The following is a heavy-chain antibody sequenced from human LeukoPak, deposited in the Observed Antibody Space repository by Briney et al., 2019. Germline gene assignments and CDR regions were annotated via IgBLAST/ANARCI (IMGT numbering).Heavy chain of an antibody. Sequence: GGSLKISCKGSGYSFTSYWIGWVRQMPGKGLEWMGIIYPGDSDTRYSPSFQGQVTISADKSISTAYLQWSSLKASDTAMYYCARPLYDSSGPPGTYYYYMDVWGKGTTVTVSS. D-gene: IGHD3-22*01. V-gene: IGHV5-51*01. CDR3: ARPLYDSSGPPGTYYYYMDV. J-gene: IGHJ6*03. CDR1: GYSFTSYW. CDR2: IYPGDSDT.